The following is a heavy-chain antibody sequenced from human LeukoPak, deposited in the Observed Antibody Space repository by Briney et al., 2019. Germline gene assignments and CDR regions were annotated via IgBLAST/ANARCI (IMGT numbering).Heavy chain of an antibody. V-gene: IGHV5-51*01. Sequence: GESLKISCQGSGYSFTNYWIAWVRQMPGKGLEWTGIIYPGDSDTRYSPSFQGQVTISADKSISTAYLQWSSLRASDTAMYYCARPGSAGSSEYFQHWGHGTLVTVSS. CDR2: IYPGDSDT. J-gene: IGHJ1*01. CDR3: ARPGSAGSSEYFQH. CDR1: GYSFTNYW. D-gene: IGHD3-10*01.